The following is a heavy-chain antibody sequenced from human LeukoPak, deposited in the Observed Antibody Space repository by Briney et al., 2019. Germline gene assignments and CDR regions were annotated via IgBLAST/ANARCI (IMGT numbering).Heavy chain of an antibody. J-gene: IGHJ6*03. CDR3: AKDLMSSGSYDYYYYYMDV. CDR1: GFTFSSYA. CDR2: IRYDGSNK. D-gene: IGHD1-26*01. Sequence: PGGSLRLSCAASGFTFSSYAMSWVRQAPGKGLEWVAFIRYDGSNKYYADSVKGRFTISRDNSKNTLYLQMNSLRAEDTAVYYCAKDLMSSGSYDYYYYYMDVWGKGTTVTISS. V-gene: IGHV3-30*02.